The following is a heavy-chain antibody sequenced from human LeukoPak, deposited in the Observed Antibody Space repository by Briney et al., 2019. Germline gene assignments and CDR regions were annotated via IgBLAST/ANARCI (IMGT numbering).Heavy chain of an antibody. D-gene: IGHD5-12*01. CDR1: GGTFSSYA. V-gene: IGHV1-69*04. CDR3: ARELLGEWLQNLRGAFDI. CDR2: IIPILGIA. J-gene: IGHJ3*02. Sequence: GASVKVSCKASGGTFSSYAISWVRQAPGQGLEWMGRIIPILGIANYAQKFQGRVTITADKSTSTAYMELSSLGSEDTAVYYCARELLGEWLQNLRGAFDIWGQGTMVTVSS.